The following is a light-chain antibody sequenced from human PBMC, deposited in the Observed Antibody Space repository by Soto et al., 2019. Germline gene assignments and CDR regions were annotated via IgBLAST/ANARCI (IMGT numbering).Light chain of an antibody. J-gene: IGKJ1*01. CDR3: QQYGTSPPT. CDR1: QSVSSNF. CDR2: GAS. V-gene: IGKV3-20*01. Sequence: EIVLTQSPGTLSLSPGERATLSCKASQSVSSNFLGWYQRKPGQAHRLLIYGASYRATDIPYRFSGSGSGTDFTLTITRLEPEDFAVYYCQQYGTSPPTFGQGTKVEIK.